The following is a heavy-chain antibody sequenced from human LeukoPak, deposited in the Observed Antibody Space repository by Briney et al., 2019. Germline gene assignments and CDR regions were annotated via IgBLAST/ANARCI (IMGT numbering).Heavy chain of an antibody. V-gene: IGHV3-64D*06. CDR2: IRSNGGST. J-gene: IGHJ4*02. D-gene: IGHD3-22*01. CDR3: VPYYYDSSGYPDF. CDR1: GFTFSSYS. Sequence: PGGSLRLSCSASGFTFSSYSMHWVRQAPGKGLEYVSAIRSNGGSTYYADSVKGIFTISRDNSKNTLYLQMSSLRVEDTAVYYCVPYYYDSSGYPDFWGQGTLVTVSS.